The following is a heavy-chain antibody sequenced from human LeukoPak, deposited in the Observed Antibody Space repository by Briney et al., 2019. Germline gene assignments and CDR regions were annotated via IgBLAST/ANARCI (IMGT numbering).Heavy chain of an antibody. D-gene: IGHD2-2*01. CDR2: ISTSSRYI. J-gene: IGHJ5*02. CDR3: ARADCSSSTCYLRRSWFDP. Sequence: GGSLRLSCAASGFTLSNYGMNWVRQAPGKGLEWVSSISTSSRYIYYKDSVRGRFTISRDDAKNSLHLEMNSLRAEDTAVYYCARADCSSSTCYLRRSWFDPWGQGTLVTVSS. V-gene: IGHV3-21*01. CDR1: GFTLSNYG.